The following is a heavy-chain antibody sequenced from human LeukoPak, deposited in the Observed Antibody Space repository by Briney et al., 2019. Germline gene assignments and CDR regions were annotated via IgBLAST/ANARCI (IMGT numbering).Heavy chain of an antibody. J-gene: IGHJ5*02. D-gene: IGHD3-16*01. Sequence: GASVKVSCKASGYTFSDYDINWVRQAAGQGLEWMGWMNPITGSTGYAQKFRGRVIMTRDTSITTAFMELTSLTSDDTAIYYCARVRRFPTFWFDPWGQGTLVSVSS. CDR1: GYTFSDYD. V-gene: IGHV1-8*01. CDR3: ARVRRFPTFWFDP. CDR2: MNPITGST.